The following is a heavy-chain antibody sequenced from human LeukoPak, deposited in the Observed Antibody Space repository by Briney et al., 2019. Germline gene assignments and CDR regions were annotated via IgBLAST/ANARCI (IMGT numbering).Heavy chain of an antibody. CDR3: AREGSGSYLGYYSYMDV. V-gene: IGHV4-4*07. CDR2: IYTSGST. Sequence: PSETLCLTCAASGCTISSYYMSWIRQPPGKGLEWIARIYTSGSTYYNPSLKSRVTISAGKSKKTFYLKLSSVTAADTAVYYCAREGSGSYLGYYSYMDVWGKGTTVTVSS. D-gene: IGHD3-10*01. J-gene: IGHJ6*03. CDR1: GCTISSYY.